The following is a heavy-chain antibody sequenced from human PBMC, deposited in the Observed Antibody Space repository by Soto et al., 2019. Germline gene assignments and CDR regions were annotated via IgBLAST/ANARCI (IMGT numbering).Heavy chain of an antibody. V-gene: IGHV4-28*01. Sequence: SETLSLTCAVSGCSIISSTRWGWIRQPPGKELEWIGYIYYGGSTNYNPSLKSRVTISVDTPKNQFSLKLSSVTAADTAVYYCAKNWNWGSLVHWGQGTLVTVSS. CDR3: AKNWNWGSLVH. D-gene: IGHD7-27*01. J-gene: IGHJ4*02. CDR1: GCSIISSTR. CDR2: IYYGGST.